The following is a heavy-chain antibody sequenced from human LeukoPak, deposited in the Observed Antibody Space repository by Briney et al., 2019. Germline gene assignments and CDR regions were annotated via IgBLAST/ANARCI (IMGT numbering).Heavy chain of an antibody. J-gene: IGHJ4*02. CDR3: ASGRITMVRGYFDY. Sequence: SETLSLTCAVYGGSFSGYYWSWIRQPPGKGLEWIGEINHSGSTNYNPSLKSRVTISVDTSKNQFSLKLSSVTAADTAVHYCASGRITMVRGYFDYWGQGTLVTVSS. V-gene: IGHV4-34*01. D-gene: IGHD3-10*01. CDR1: GGSFSGYY. CDR2: INHSGST.